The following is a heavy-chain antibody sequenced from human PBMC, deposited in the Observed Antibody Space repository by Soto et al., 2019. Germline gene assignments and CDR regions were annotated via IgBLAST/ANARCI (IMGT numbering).Heavy chain of an antibody. J-gene: IGHJ6*02. V-gene: IGHV4-59*01. Sequence: PSETLSLTCTASGGSIRTYYWSWIRQSPGKGLEWIGHRYYNGSTNYNPSLKSRVTISVDTSKNQFSLNLNSVTAADTAVYYCARGMGTNTGARIYGMDVWGQGTAVTVSS. D-gene: IGHD2-2*01. CDR1: GGSIRTYY. CDR2: RYYNGST. CDR3: ARGMGTNTGARIYGMDV.